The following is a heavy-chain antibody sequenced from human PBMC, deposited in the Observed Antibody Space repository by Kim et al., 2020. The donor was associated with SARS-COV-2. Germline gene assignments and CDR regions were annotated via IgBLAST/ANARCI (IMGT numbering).Heavy chain of an antibody. CDR3: ARDRDYDFWSGYGAPLDY. Sequence: SVKVSCKASGGTFSSSAISWVRQAPGQGLEWMGGIIPVFDSIHYAQKFQGRLKITADESTSTAYMELSSLRSEDTAIYYCARDRDYDFWSGYGAPLDYWGQGTLVTVSS. J-gene: IGHJ4*02. D-gene: IGHD3-3*01. CDR2: IIPVFDSI. V-gene: IGHV1-69*13. CDR1: GGTFSSSA.